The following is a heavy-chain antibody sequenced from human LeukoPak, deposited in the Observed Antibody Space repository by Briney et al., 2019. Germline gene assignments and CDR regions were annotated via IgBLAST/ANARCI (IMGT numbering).Heavy chain of an antibody. Sequence: GGSLRLSCAASGFTFSSYAMHWVRQAPGKGLEWVAVIPYDGSNKYYADSVKGRFTISRDNSKNTLYLQMNSLRAEDTAVYYCASLYDSSEIWFDPWGQGTLVTVSS. J-gene: IGHJ5*02. CDR2: IPYDGSNK. D-gene: IGHD3-22*01. CDR1: GFTFSSYA. V-gene: IGHV3-30-3*01. CDR3: ASLYDSSEIWFDP.